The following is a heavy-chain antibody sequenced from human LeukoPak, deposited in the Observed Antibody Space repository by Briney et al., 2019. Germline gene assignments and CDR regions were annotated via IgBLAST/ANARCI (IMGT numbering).Heavy chain of an antibody. CDR1: GFTFSSYE. D-gene: IGHD6-13*01. V-gene: IGHV3-48*03. Sequence: PGGSLRLSCAASGFTFSSYEMNWVRQAPGKGLEWVSYISSSGSTIYYADSVKGRFTISRDNAKNSLYLQMNSLRAEDTAVYYCARLPGIATIDYWGQGTPVTVSS. CDR2: ISSSGSTI. J-gene: IGHJ4*02. CDR3: ARLPGIATIDY.